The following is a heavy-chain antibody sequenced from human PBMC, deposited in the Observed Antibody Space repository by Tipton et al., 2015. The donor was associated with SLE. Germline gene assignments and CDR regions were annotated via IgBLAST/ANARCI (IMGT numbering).Heavy chain of an antibody. CDR3: ARDILSGYSNWFDR. D-gene: IGHD3-9*01. CDR2: INYSGST. V-gene: IGHV4-34*01. CDR1: SGSFSGYY. Sequence: TLSLTCTVYSGSFSGYYWSWIRQPPGKGLEWIGEINYSGSTNYNPSLKSRVTISVDTSKNQFSLKMSSVTAADTAVYYCARDILSGYSNWFDRWGQGILVTVSS. J-gene: IGHJ5*02.